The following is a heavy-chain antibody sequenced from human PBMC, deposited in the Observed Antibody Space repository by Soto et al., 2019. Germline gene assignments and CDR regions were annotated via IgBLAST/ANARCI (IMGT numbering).Heavy chain of an antibody. V-gene: IGHV1-18*04. Sequence: GASADVSWKACRYSFTSYGISWVRQANGQGREWMGCISAYNGNTNYAQKLQGRVTMTTDTSTSTAYMELRSLRSDDTAVYYCARDDIVVVPAAKYYYYYGMDVWGQGTTVTVSS. CDR2: ISAYNGNT. CDR3: ARDDIVVVPAAKYYYYYGMDV. CDR1: RYSFTSYG. D-gene: IGHD2-2*01. J-gene: IGHJ6*02.